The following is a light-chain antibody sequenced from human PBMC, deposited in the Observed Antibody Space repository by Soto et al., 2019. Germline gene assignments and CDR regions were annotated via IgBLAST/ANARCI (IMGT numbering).Light chain of an antibody. CDR3: QQYHTYLT. Sequence: DIQMTQSPSTLSASIGDRVTITCRVSYSISSWLAWYQQRPGRAPKLLIYDASTLESGVPSRFSGSGYGTEFTLTISSLQPDDLATYHCQQYHTYLTFGGGTKVEI. CDR2: DAS. CDR1: YSISSW. V-gene: IGKV1-5*01. J-gene: IGKJ4*01.